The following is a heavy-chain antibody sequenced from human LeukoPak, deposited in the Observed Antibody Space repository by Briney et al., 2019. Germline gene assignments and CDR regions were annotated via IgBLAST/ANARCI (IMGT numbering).Heavy chain of an antibody. CDR1: GYTFTCYY. V-gene: IGHV1-2*02. J-gene: IGHJ3*02. D-gene: IGHD3-10*01. CDR2: INPNSGGT. Sequence: ASVKVSCKASGYTFTCYYMHWVRQAPGQGLEWMGWINPNSGGTNYAQKFQGRVTMTRDTSISTAYMELSRLRSDDTAVYYCARDHVLLWFGELLTAYDAFDIWGQGTMVTVSS. CDR3: ARDHVLLWFGELLTAYDAFDI.